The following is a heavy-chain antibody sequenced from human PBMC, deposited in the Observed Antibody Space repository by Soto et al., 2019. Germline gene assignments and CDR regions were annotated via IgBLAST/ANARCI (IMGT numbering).Heavy chain of an antibody. CDR2: INPKFGDT. V-gene: IGHV1-2*02. CDR1: GYTFTAYY. Sequence: QVQLVQSGAEVKEPGDSVRVSCEASGYTFTAYYIHWVRQAPGQGLEWMGWINPKFGDTTYAQDFQGRLNLTRAMYISTVYMDLSRLTSDDTAIYYCARNMDYYYGPGSGNGHGVWGQGTTVNVFS. J-gene: IGHJ6*02. CDR3: ARNMDYYYGPGSGNGHGV. D-gene: IGHD3-10*01.